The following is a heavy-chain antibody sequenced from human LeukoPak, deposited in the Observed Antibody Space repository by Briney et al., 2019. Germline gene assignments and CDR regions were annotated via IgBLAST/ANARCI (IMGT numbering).Heavy chain of an antibody. Sequence: PGTSLRLSCAASGFTFSNYGIHWVRQAPGKGLEWMALISFDGGHKYYPDSVKGRFTISRDDSKNTLYLQMNSLRAEDTAVYFCAKDRSSTWSFDYWGQGTLVTVSS. CDR1: GFTFSNYG. J-gene: IGHJ4*02. CDR3: AKDRSSTWSFDY. CDR2: ISFDGGHK. D-gene: IGHD6-13*01. V-gene: IGHV3-30*18.